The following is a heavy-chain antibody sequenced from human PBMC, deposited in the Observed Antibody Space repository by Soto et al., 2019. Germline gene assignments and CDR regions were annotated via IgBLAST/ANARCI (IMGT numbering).Heavy chain of an antibody. J-gene: IGHJ4*02. CDR3: ASEQLAVLRGVLDY. V-gene: IGHV3-30-3*01. D-gene: IGHD1-1*01. Sequence: GGSLRLSCAASGFTFSSYAMHWVRQAPGKGLEWVAVISYDGSNKYYADSVKGRFTISRDNSKNTLYLQMNSLRAEDTAVYYCASEQLAVLRGVLDYWGQGTLVTVSS. CDR2: ISYDGSNK. CDR1: GFTFSSYA.